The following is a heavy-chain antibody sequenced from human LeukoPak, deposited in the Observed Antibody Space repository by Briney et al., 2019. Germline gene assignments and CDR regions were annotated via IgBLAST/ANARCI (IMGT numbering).Heavy chain of an antibody. V-gene: IGHV3-23*01. D-gene: IGHD2-21*01. Sequence: PGGSHRLSCAAAGFTFTTYAMTWVRHAPGKGLEWVSHITGAGTITYCSDSEKGWLTISRDNSKNTVYLQMSRVRAEDTAVYYCTKDGEDWGQGTLVTVSS. CDR2: ITGAGTIT. CDR1: GFTFTTYA. J-gene: IGHJ4*02. CDR3: TKDGED.